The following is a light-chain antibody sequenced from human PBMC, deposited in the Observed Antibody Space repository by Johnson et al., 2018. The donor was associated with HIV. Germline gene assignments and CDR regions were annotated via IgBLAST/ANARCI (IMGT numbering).Light chain of an antibody. CDR3: GTWDNSLSVFV. Sequence: QSILTQPPSVSAAPGQKVTISCSGSSSNIGNNYVSWYQQLPGTAPKLLIYENNKRPSGIPDRFSGSTSGTSATLGIPGLQTGDDADYYCGTWDNSLSVFVFGTGTKVTVL. V-gene: IGLV1-51*02. CDR1: SSNIGNNY. CDR2: ENN. J-gene: IGLJ1*01.